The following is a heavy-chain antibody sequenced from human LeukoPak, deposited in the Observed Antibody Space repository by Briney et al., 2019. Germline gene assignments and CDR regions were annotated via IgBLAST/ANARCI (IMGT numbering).Heavy chain of an antibody. CDR1: GGTFSSYA. CDR3: ARTLVRGVSYYFDY. V-gene: IGHV1-69*13. Sequence: SVKVSCKASGGTFSSYAISWVRQASGQGPEWMGGIIPIFGTANYAQKFQGRVTITADESTSTAYMELSSLRSEDTAVYYCARTLVRGVSYYFDYWGQGTLVTVSS. D-gene: IGHD3-10*01. CDR2: IIPIFGTA. J-gene: IGHJ4*02.